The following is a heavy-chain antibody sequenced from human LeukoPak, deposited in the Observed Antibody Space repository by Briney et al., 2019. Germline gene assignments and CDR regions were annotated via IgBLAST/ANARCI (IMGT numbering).Heavy chain of an antibody. CDR2: MNPNSGNT. D-gene: IGHD6-13*01. CDR1: GDTSNIND. V-gene: IGHV1-8*01. CDR3: ARVTAAGTWTFDI. Sequence: ASVKVSCKASGDTSNINDINWVRQATGQGLEWMGWMNPNSGNTGYTQKFQGRVTMTRNTSISTAYMELTNLRSEDTAVYYCARVTAAGTWTFDIWGQGTTVTVSS. J-gene: IGHJ3*02.